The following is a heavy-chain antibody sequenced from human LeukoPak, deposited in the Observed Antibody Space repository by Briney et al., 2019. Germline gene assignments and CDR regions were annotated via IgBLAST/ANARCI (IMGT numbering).Heavy chain of an antibody. CDR2: ISYDGSNK. J-gene: IGHJ4*02. D-gene: IGHD6-19*01. CDR3: AKEGSSGWYREGLDY. CDR1: GFTFSSYG. Sequence: GGSLRLSCAASGFTFSSYGMHWVRQAPGKGLEWVAVISYDGSNKYYADSVKGRFTISRDNSKNTLYLQMNSLRAEDTAVYYCAKEGSSGWYREGLDYWGQGTLVTVSS. V-gene: IGHV3-30*18.